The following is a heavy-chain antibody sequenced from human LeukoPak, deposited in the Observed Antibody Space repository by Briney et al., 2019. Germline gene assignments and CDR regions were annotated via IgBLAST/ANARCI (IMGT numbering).Heavy chain of an antibody. CDR2: IYYSGST. Sequence: SGTLSLTCTVSGGSISSYYWSWIRQPPGKGLEWIGYIYYSGSTNYNPSLKSRVTISVDTSKNQFSLKLSSVTAADTAVYYCASNSGSYPAAFDYWGQGTLVTVSS. CDR1: GGSISSYY. D-gene: IGHD1-26*01. CDR3: ASNSGSYPAAFDY. J-gene: IGHJ4*02. V-gene: IGHV4-59*01.